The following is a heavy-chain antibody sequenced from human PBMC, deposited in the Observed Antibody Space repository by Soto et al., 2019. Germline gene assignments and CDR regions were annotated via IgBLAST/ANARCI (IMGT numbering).Heavy chain of an antibody. D-gene: IGHD3-9*01. Sequence: SLRLSCAASGFTFSSYGMHWVRQAPGKGLEWVAVISYDGSNKYYADSVKGRFTISRDNSKNTLYLQMNSLRAEDTAVYYCANAYYDILTAGHWGQGTLVTVSS. CDR2: ISYDGSNK. V-gene: IGHV3-30*18. CDR3: ANAYYDILTAGH. J-gene: IGHJ4*02. CDR1: GFTFSSYG.